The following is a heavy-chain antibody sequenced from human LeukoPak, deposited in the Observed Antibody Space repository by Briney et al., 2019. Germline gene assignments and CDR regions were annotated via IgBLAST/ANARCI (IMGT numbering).Heavy chain of an antibody. J-gene: IGHJ4*02. CDR1: GFTFSSYG. CDR3: AKGGDGYNYLLIDY. CDR2: ISYDGSNK. Sequence: PGGSLRLSCAASGFTFSSYGMHWVRQAPGKGLEWVAVISYDGSNKYYADSVKGRFTISRDNSKNTLYLQMNSLRAEDTAVYYCAKGGDGYNYLLIDYCGQGTLVTVSS. V-gene: IGHV3-30*18. D-gene: IGHD5-24*01.